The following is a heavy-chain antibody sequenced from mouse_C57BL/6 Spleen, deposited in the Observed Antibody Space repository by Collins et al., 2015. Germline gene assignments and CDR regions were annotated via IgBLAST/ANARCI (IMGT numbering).Heavy chain of an antibody. CDR3: TTEGYFGH. Sequence: QVQLQQSGAELVKPGASVRISCKVSGYAFSSYWMNWVKQGPGTGLEWIGQIYPGDDNTNYNGKFKGKATLSADKSSSTAYMQLSNLSSEDSAVYFCTTEGYFGHWGQGTTLTVSS. J-gene: IGHJ2*01. V-gene: IGHV1-80*01. CDR1: GYAFSSYW. CDR2: IYPGDDNT.